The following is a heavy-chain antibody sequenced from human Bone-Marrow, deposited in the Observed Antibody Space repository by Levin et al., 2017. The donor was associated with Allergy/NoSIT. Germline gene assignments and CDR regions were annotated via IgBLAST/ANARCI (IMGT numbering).Heavy chain of an antibody. CDR1: GDSIRHFY. D-gene: IGHD3-9*01. Sequence: PSETLSLTCSVSGDSIRHFYWSWIRQPPGKGLEWIGYIYGSGSTNYSPSLKSRATISADTSKNQLSLKVRSVTAGDTAVYYCAVGMTGQCYHYMDVWGKGTTVTVS. J-gene: IGHJ6*03. V-gene: IGHV4-59*01. CDR2: IYGSGST. CDR3: AVGMTGQCYHYMDV.